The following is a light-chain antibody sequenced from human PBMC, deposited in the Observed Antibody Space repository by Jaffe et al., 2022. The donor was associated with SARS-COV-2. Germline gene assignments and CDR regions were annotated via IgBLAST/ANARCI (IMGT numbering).Light chain of an antibody. V-gene: IGLV2-14*01. J-gene: IGLJ1*01. CDR2: DVS. CDR3: SSYTSSSRYV. CDR1: SSDVGGYNY. Sequence: QSALTQPASVSGSPGQSITISCTGTSSDVGGYNYVSWYQQHPGKAPKLMIYDVSNRPSGVSNRFSGSKSGNTASLTISGPQAEDEADYYCSSYTSSSRYVFGTGTKVTVL.